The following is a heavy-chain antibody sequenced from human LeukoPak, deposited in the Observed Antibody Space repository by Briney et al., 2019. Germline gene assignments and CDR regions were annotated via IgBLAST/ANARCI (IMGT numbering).Heavy chain of an antibody. Sequence: PGGSLRLSCAASGFSFSSYWMHWVRQAPGKGLVCVSRITSDGSSTSYADCVRGRFTISRDNAKNTVYLQMNSLRAEDTAVYFCARDLTGAVFDFWGQGTLVTVSS. CDR3: ARDLTGAVFDF. CDR2: ITSDGSST. J-gene: IGHJ4*02. V-gene: IGHV3-74*01. D-gene: IGHD1-26*01. CDR1: GFSFSSYW.